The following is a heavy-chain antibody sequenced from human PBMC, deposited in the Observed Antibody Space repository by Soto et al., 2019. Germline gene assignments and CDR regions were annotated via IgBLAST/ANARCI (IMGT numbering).Heavy chain of an antibody. CDR1: GDSISSGDHY. CDR3: ARGAYSDSSSYFDY. Sequence: QVQLQESGPGLVKPSQTLSLTCTVSGDSISSGDHYWSWIRQPPGKGLEWIGYIYYSGTTYSRPSHQTRVTISVDTSKNQFSLQLNSVTAADTAVYYCARGAYSDSSSYFDYWGQGTLVPVSS. J-gene: IGHJ4*02. V-gene: IGHV4-30-4*01. CDR2: IYYSGTT. D-gene: IGHD6-6*01.